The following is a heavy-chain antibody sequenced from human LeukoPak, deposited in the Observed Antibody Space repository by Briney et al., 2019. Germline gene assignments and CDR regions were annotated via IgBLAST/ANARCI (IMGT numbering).Heavy chain of an antibody. CDR3: AKAIGRELDFRFDP. CDR2: ISWNSGSI. D-gene: IGHD3-3*01. J-gene: IGHJ5*02. Sequence: PGGSLRLSCAASGFTFDDYAMHWVRQAPGKGLEWVSGISWNSGSIGYADSVKGRFTISRDNAKNSLYLQMHSLRAEDTALYYCAKAIGRELDFRFDPWGQGTLVTVSS. CDR1: GFTFDDYA. V-gene: IGHV3-9*01.